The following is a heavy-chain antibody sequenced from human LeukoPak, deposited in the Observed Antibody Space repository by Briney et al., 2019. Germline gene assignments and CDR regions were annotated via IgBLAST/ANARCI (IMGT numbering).Heavy chain of an antibody. CDR1: GGSISSYY. J-gene: IGHJ4*02. CDR3: AVSIAVAGHYYFDY. V-gene: IGHV4-59*08. D-gene: IGHD6-19*01. Sequence: SETLSLTCTVSGGSISSYYWSWIRQPPGKGLEWIGYIYYSGSTNYNPSLKSRVTTSVDTSKNQFSLKLSSVTAADTAVYYCAVSIAVAGHYYFDYWGQGTLVTVSS. CDR2: IYYSGST.